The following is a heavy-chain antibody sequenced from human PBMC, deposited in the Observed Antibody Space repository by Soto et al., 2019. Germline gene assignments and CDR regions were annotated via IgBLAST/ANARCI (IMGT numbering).Heavy chain of an antibody. V-gene: IGHV4-39*02. J-gene: IGHJ4*02. CDR3: AREVGGAGIDY. CDR2: IYYSGST. D-gene: IGHD1-26*01. Sequence: SETLSLTCTVSGGSISSGGYYWVWIRQPPGKGLEWIGSIYYSGSTYYNPSLKSRVTISVDTSKNQFSLNLRSVTAADTAVYFCAREVGGAGIDYWGQGTRVTVSS. CDR1: GGSISSGGYY.